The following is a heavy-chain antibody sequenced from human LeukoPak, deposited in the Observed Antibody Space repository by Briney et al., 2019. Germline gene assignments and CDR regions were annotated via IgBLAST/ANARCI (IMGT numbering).Heavy chain of an antibody. CDR2: IYYSGST. D-gene: IGHD2-15*01. Sequence: SETLSLTCTVSGGSISTYYWSWIRQPPGKGLEWIGYIYYSGSTNYNPSLKSRVTMLVDTSKNQFSLKLSSVTAADTAVYYCARSSHCSGGSCSSLTEVGYWGQGTLVTVSS. CDR1: GGSISTYY. CDR3: ARSSHCSGGSCSSLTEVGY. J-gene: IGHJ4*02. V-gene: IGHV4-59*01.